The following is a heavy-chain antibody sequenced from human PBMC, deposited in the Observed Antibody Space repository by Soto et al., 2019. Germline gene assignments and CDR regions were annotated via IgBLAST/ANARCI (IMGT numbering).Heavy chain of an antibody. Sequence: SVKVSCKASGFTFTSSSVQWVRQARGQRLEWIGWITVGTGNTNYAQKFQERVSITRDMSTSTAYMELSNLRSDDTAVYYCAAGDSSGYYGGWGQGTQVTVSS. V-gene: IGHV1-58*01. J-gene: IGHJ4*02. CDR1: GFTFTSSS. CDR3: AAGDSSGYYGG. CDR2: ITVGTGNT. D-gene: IGHD3-22*01.